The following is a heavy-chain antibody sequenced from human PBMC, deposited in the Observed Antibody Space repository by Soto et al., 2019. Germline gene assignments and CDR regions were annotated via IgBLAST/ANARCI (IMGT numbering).Heavy chain of an antibody. Sequence: SETLSLTCTVSGGSISSYYGSWIRQPPGKGLEWIGYIYYSGSTNYNPSLKSRVTISVDTSKNQFSLKLSSVTAADTAVYYCATISLDYYDSSGWTYYFDYWGQGTLVTVSS. CDR1: GGSISSYY. CDR2: IYYSGST. CDR3: ATISLDYYDSSGWTYYFDY. D-gene: IGHD3-22*01. V-gene: IGHV4-59*01. J-gene: IGHJ4*02.